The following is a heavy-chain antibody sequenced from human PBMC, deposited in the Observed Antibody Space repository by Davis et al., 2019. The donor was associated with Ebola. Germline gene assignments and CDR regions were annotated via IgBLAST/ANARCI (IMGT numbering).Heavy chain of an antibody. CDR2: IIPIFDTA. CDR3: ARGRDCTNAVCYKAHWFDS. J-gene: IGHJ5*01. D-gene: IGHD2-8*01. CDR1: GGTFSNYD. Sequence: SVKVSCKASGGTFSNYDINWVRQAPGQGLEWMGGIIPIFDTANYAQKFQDRVTITADESTKTAYMALTNLRSEDTAVYYCARGRDCTNAVCYKAHWFDSWGQGTLVTVSS. V-gene: IGHV1-69*13.